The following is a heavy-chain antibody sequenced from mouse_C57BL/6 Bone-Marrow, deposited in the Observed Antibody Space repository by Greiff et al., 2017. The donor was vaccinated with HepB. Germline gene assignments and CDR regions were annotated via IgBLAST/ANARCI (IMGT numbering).Heavy chain of an antibody. J-gene: IGHJ3*01. V-gene: IGHV1-82*01. CDR1: GYAFSSSW. Sequence: QVQLQQSGPELVKPGASVKISCKASGYAFSSSWMNWVKQRPGKGLEWIGRIYPGDGDTNYNGKFKGKATLTADKSSSTAYMQLSSLTSEDSAVYFCAGRADDGYSNTWFAYWGQGTLVTVSA. CDR3: AGRADDGYSNTWFAY. CDR2: IYPGDGDT. D-gene: IGHD2-3*01.